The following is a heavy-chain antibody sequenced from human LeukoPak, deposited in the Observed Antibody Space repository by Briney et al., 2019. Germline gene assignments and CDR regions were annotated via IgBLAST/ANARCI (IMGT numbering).Heavy chain of an antibody. CDR3: ARVGDIDAFDI. CDR1: GFTFSNYA. D-gene: IGHD4-17*01. Sequence: EGSLRLSCAASGFTFSNYAIHWVRQAPGKGLEYVSAISRNGGSTYYANSVKGRFTISRDNSKNTLFLQMGSLRAEDMAVYYCARVGDIDAFDIWGQGTVVTVSS. CDR2: ISRNGGST. V-gene: IGHV3-64*01. J-gene: IGHJ3*02.